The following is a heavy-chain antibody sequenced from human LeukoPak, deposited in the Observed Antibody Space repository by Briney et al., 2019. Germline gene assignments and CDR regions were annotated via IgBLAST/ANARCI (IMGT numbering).Heavy chain of an antibody. V-gene: IGHV3-21*01. CDR3: ARVSTTSSESDY. CDR2: IGSSSSYI. Sequence: GGSLRLSCAASGFTFSGYSMNCVRQAPGKGLELVSSIGSSSSYIFYADSLKGRFTISRDNAKNSLYQQMNSLRAEDTAVYYCARVSTTSSESDYWGQGTLVTVSS. CDR1: GFTFSGYS. D-gene: IGHD2-2*01. J-gene: IGHJ4*02.